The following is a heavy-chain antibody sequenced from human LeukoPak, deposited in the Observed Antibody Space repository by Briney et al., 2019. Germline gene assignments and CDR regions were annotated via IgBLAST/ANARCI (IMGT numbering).Heavy chain of an antibody. Sequence: GASVKVSCKASGGTFSSYAISRVRQAPGQGLEWMGGIIPIFGTANYAQKFQGRVTITADKSTSTAYMELSSLRGEDTAVYYCAREWGGGYYVFDAFDIWGQGTMVTVSS. J-gene: IGHJ3*02. CDR3: AREWGGGYYVFDAFDI. V-gene: IGHV1-69*06. CDR2: IIPIFGTA. CDR1: GGTFSSYA. D-gene: IGHD3-22*01.